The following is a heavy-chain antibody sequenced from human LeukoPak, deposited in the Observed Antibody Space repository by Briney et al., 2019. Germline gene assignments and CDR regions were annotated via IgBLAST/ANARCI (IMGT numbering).Heavy chain of an antibody. V-gene: IGHV4-34*01. D-gene: IGHD3-22*01. CDR1: GGSFSGYY. CDR2: INHSGST. J-gene: IGHJ4*02. Sequence: PSETLSLTCAVYGGSFSGYYWSWIRQPPGKGLEWIGEINHSGSTNYNLSLKSRVTISVDTSKNQFSLKLSSVTAADTAVYYCARGRMIVVVITLKNYFDYWGQGTLVTVSS. CDR3: ARGRMIVVVITLKNYFDY.